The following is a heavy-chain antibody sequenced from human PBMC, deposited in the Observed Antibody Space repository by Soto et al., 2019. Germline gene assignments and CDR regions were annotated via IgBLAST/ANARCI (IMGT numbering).Heavy chain of an antibody. J-gene: IGHJ4*02. CDR2: IYYSGST. CDR1: GGSISSYY. V-gene: IGHV4-59*01. D-gene: IGHD1-26*01. CDR3: AREEGSSGSSYFDN. Sequence: PSETLSLTRTVSGGSISSYYWRWFREPPGKGLEWIGYIYYSGSTNYNPSLKSRVTISVDTSKNQFSLKLSSVTAADTAVYYCAREEGSSGSSYFDNWGQGTLLTVSS.